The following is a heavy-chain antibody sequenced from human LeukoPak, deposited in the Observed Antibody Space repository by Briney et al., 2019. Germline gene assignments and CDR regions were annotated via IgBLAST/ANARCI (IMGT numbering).Heavy chain of an antibody. V-gene: IGHV3-48*03. J-gene: IGHJ3*01. CDR2: ITSSGSTI. CDR3: ARLFDL. Sequence: GGSLRLSCAASGFTFSNYETNWVRQAPGKGREWVSKITSSGSTIYYADSVKGRFTISRDNAKNSLSLQMNSLRAEDTAVYYCARLFDLWGQGTMVTVSS. CDR1: GFTFSNYE.